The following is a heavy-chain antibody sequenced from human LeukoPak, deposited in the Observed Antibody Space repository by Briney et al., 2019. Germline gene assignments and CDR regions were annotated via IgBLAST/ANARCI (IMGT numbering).Heavy chain of an antibody. Sequence: GESLKISCKGSGYSFTSYWIGWVRRMPGKGLEWMGIIYPGDSDTRYGPSFQGQVAISADKSINTAYLQWSSLKASDTAMYYCARQPIYTSGRDYWGQGTLVTVSS. D-gene: IGHD6-19*01. CDR3: ARQPIYTSGRDY. V-gene: IGHV5-51*01. CDR1: GYSFTSYW. CDR2: IYPGDSDT. J-gene: IGHJ4*02.